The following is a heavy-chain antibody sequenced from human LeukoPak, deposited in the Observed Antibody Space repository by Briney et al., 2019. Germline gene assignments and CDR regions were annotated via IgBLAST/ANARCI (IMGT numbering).Heavy chain of an antibody. Sequence: GGSLRLSCAASGFTFSSYAMSWVRQAPGKGLEWVSAISGSGGSAYYADSVKGRFTISRDNSKNTLYLQMNSLRAEDTAVYYCARDIWMMDSRVLFDYWGQGTLVTVSS. CDR2: ISGSGGSA. J-gene: IGHJ4*02. CDR1: GFTFSSYA. CDR3: ARDIWMMDSRVLFDY. D-gene: IGHD3-10*01. V-gene: IGHV3-23*01.